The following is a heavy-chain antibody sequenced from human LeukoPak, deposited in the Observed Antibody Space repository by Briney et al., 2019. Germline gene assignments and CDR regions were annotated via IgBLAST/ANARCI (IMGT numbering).Heavy chain of an antibody. CDR1: GVSISSSNSY. D-gene: IGHD3/OR15-3a*01. J-gene: IGHJ4*02. V-gene: IGHV4-39*01. CDR2: IYYTGNT. CDR3: ARQTGSGLFTLP. Sequence: SETLSLTCIVSGVSISSSNSYWGWIRQPPGKGLEWIGSIYYTGNTYYNASPKSRVTISIDTSKNQISLRLTSVTATDTAMYYCARQTGSGLFTLPGGQGTLVTVSS.